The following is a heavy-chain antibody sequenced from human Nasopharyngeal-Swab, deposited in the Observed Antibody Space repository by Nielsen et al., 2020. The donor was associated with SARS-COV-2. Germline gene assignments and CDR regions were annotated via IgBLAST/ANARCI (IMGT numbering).Heavy chain of an antibody. CDR3: ARHLWGSYYGPFDF. V-gene: IGHV4-39*01. CDR2: VYYNGLL. CDR1: GVSISRDSYY. Sequence: SETLSLTCSVSGVSISRDSYYWGWIRQTPGKGLEWIGSVYYNGLLYSNPSLESRVTISVDSSKYLFTLNLTSVTAADTAVYYCARHLWGSYYGPFDFWDQGTLVTVSS. D-gene: IGHD2/OR15-2a*01. J-gene: IGHJ4*02.